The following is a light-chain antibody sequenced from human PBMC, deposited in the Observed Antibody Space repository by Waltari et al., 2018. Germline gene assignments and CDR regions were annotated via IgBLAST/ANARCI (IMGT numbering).Light chain of an antibody. CDR3: QQYVSLPAT. V-gene: IGKV3-20*01. CDR2: GAF. J-gene: IGKJ1*01. Sequence: EIVLTQSPGTLSLSPGDTAILPCRASQSVSKYLAWYQQKPGQAPKRLLFGAFSRATGIPGRFSGSGSGTDLSLTISRVEPEDFAVYYCQQYVSLPATFGQGTKVEIE. CDR1: QSVSKY.